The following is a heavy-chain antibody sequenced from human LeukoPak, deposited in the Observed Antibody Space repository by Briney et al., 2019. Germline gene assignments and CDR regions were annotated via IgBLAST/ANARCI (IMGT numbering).Heavy chain of an antibody. Sequence: GGSLRLSCAASRLTLSNYWMSWVRQAPGKGLEWVANIKQDGSETYYVDSVKGRFTISRDNAKNSLSLQMNGLRAEDTAVYYCARQRGSGCLDYWGQGTLVTVSS. V-gene: IGHV3-7*01. D-gene: IGHD6-19*01. J-gene: IGHJ4*02. CDR1: RLTLSNYW. CDR2: IKQDGSET. CDR3: ARQRGSGCLDY.